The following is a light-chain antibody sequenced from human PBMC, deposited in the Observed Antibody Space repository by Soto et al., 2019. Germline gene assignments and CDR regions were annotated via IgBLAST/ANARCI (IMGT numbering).Light chain of an antibody. V-gene: IGLV2-14*01. CDR3: GLYASSSTLFV. Sequence: QSALTQPASVSGSPGQSITISCTGTSSDVGGYNYVSWYQQHSGKAPKLMIYDVINRPSGVSNRFSGAKSGNTASLTISGLQAEDEADYYCGLYASSSTLFVFGTGTKLTVL. J-gene: IGLJ1*01. CDR1: SSDVGGYNY. CDR2: DVI.